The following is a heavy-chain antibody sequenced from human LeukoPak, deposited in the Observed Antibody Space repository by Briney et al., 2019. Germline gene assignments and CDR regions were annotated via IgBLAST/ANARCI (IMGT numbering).Heavy chain of an antibody. CDR2: IYYSGST. V-gene: IGHV4-39*01. CDR1: GGSISSSSYY. Sequence: SETLSLTCTVSGGSISSSSYYWGWIRQPPGKGLEWIGSIYYSGSTYYNPSLKSRVTISVDTSKNQFSLKLSSVTAADTAVYYCARHLGYSSGPGVSDYWGQGTLVTVSS. D-gene: IGHD6-19*01. J-gene: IGHJ4*02. CDR3: ARHLGYSSGPGVSDY.